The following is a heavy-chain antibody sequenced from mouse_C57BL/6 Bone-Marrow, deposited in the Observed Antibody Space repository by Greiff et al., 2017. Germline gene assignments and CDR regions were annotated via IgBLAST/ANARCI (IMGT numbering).Heavy chain of an antibody. D-gene: IGHD4-1*01. CDR3: ARGRLGRGWFAY. V-gene: IGHV1-4*01. Sequence: VQLQQSGAELARPGASVKMSCKASGYTFTSYTMHWVKQRPGQGLEWIGYINPSSGYTKYNQKFKDKVTLTADKSTSTAYMQLSILTSEDSAVYYCARGRLGRGWFAYWGQGTLVTVSA. CDR1: GYTFTSYT. J-gene: IGHJ3*01. CDR2: INPSSGYT.